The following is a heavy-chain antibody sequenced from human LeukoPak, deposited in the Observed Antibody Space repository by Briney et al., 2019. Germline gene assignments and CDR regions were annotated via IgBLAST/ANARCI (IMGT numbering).Heavy chain of an antibody. CDR1: GYTFIGYY. CDR3: ASPRYYYDSSGYYGHDAFDI. J-gene: IGHJ3*02. Sequence: ASVKVSCKASGYTFIGYYMHWVRQAPGQGLEWMAWINPNLGTTNYAQKFQGRVTLTRDTSISTAYMELNRLGSDDTAVYYCASPRYYYDSSGYYGHDAFDIWGQGTMVTVSS. CDR2: INPNLGTT. D-gene: IGHD3-22*01. V-gene: IGHV1-2*02.